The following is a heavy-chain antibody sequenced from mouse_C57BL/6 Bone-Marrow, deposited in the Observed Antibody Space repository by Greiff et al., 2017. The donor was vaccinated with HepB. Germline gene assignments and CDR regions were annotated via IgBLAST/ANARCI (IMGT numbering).Heavy chain of an antibody. Sequence: VQLQQSGAELVKPGASVKLSCKASGYTFTEYTIHWVQQRSGQGLEWIGWFYPGSGSIKYNEKFKDKATLTADKSSSTVYMELSRLTSEDSAVYICARHEDQGGTETDDFDYWGQGTTLTVSS. J-gene: IGHJ2*01. CDR1: GYTFTEYT. D-gene: IGHD3-3*01. CDR2: FYPGSGSI. CDR3: ARHEDQGGTETDDFDY. V-gene: IGHV1-62-2*01.